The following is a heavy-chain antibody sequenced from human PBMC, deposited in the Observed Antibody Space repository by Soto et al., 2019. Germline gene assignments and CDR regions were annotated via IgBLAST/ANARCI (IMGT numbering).Heavy chain of an antibody. CDR2: INHSGST. V-gene: IGHV4-34*01. CDR3: ARGRINCSGGSCYSKYYYYYYMDV. J-gene: IGHJ6*03. D-gene: IGHD2-15*01. CDR1: GGSFSGYY. Sequence: SETLSLTCAVYGGSFSGYYWSWIRQPPGKGQERIGEINHSGSTNYNPSLKSRVTISVDTSKNQFSLKLSSVTAADTAVYYCARGRINCSGGSCYSKYYYYYYMDVWGKGTTVTVSS.